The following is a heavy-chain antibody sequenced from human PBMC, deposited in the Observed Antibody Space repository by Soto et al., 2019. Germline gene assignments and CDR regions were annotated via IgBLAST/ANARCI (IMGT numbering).Heavy chain of an antibody. CDR1: GFTFSSYA. J-gene: IGHJ4*02. V-gene: IGHV3-30-3*01. D-gene: IGHD3-3*01. Sequence: QVQLVESGGGVVQPGRSLRLSCAASGFTFSSYAMHWVRQAPGKGLEWVAVISYDGSNKYYADSVKGRFTISRDNSKNTLYLQMNSLRAEDTAVYYCARAYDFWSGVDYWGQGTLVTVSS. CDR3: ARAYDFWSGVDY. CDR2: ISYDGSNK.